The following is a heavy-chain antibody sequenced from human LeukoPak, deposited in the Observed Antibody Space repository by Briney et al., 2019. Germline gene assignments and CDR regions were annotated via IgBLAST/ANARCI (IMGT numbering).Heavy chain of an antibody. V-gene: IGHV1-8*01. CDR1: RYTFTSYD. J-gene: IGHJ4*02. Sequence: ASVKVSCKASRYTFTSYDIHWVRQATGQGLEWMGWMNPNSGNTGYAQKFQGRVTMTRNTSISTAYMELSSLRSEDTAVYYCARKGARCSSTSCHPLDYWGQGTLVTVSS. CDR3: ARKGARCSSTSCHPLDY. D-gene: IGHD2-2*01. CDR2: MNPNSGNT.